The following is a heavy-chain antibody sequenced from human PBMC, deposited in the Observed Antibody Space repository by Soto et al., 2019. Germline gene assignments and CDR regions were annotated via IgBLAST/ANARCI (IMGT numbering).Heavy chain of an antibody. CDR3: SRDHSSGGYDY. CDR1: GFSVDNIF. D-gene: IGHD2-8*02. V-gene: IGHV3-53*01. CDR2: ISDDGRT. J-gene: IGHJ4*02. Sequence: WGSLRLSCVASGFSVDNIFMSWVRQAPGKGLQWVSTISDDGRTYYADSVKGRFSLSRDKSRNTLYLQMNRLRVEDTAVYYCSRDHSSGGYDYRGQGSLVTVSS.